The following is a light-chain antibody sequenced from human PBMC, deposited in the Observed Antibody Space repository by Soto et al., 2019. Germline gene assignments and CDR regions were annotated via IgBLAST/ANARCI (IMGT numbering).Light chain of an antibody. CDR1: SSDVGGYTY. CDR2: DVS. CDR3: TSYTRTSSTTYV. Sequence: QSALPQPASVSGAPGLSITISCTGTSSDVGGYTYVSWYQQHPGKAPKLMIYDVSNRPSGVSNRFSGSKSGNTASLTISGLQAEYEADYYCTSYTRTSSTTYVFGTGTKVTVL. V-gene: IGLV2-14*01. J-gene: IGLJ1*01.